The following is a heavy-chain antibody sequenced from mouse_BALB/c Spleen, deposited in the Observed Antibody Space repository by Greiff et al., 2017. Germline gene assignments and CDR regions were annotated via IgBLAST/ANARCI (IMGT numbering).Heavy chain of an antibody. CDR3: AKRHGNYVWDAMDS. CDR2: KWGGGST. V-gene: IGHV2-6-4*01. CDR1: GFALSRYS. Sequence: VMLVESGPGLVAPSQSLSITCTVSGFALSRYSVHCVRQPPGKVLEWLGMKWGGGSTDYNSALKSRLSISKDNSKGQVFLNMNSLQTDDTAMYYCAKRHGNYVWDAMDSWGQGASVTVAS. J-gene: IGHJ4*01. D-gene: IGHD2-1*01.